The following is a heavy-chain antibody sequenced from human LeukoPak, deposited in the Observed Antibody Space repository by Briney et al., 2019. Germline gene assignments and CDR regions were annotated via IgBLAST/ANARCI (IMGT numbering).Heavy chain of an antibody. CDR3: ARMIDSSFYFDY. V-gene: IGHV4-59*01. CDR1: GDSISSYY. Sequence: PSETLSLTCSVSGDSISSYYWTWIRQPPGKGLEWIGSIYYSGSTYYNPSLKSRVTISVDTSKNQFSLKLSSVTAADTAVYYCARMIDSSFYFDYWGQGTLVTVSS. D-gene: IGHD6-19*01. CDR2: IYYSGST. J-gene: IGHJ4*02.